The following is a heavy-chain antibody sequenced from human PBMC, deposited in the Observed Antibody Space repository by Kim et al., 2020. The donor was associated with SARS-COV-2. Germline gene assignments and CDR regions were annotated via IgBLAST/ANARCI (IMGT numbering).Heavy chain of an antibody. D-gene: IGHD3-10*01. Sequence: GGSLRLSCAASGFTFSSYAMHWVRQAPGKGLEWVAVISYDGSNKYYADSVKGRFTISRDNSKNTLYLQMNSLRAEDTAVYYCAREFSYGSGSYYNAGYWGQGTLVTVSS. CDR1: GFTFSSYA. CDR3: AREFSYGSGSYYNAGY. J-gene: IGHJ4*02. V-gene: IGHV3-30*04. CDR2: ISYDGSNK.